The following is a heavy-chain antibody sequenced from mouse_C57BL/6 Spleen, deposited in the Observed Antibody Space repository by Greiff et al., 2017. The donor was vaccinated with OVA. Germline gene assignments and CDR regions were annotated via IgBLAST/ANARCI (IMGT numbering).Heavy chain of an antibody. V-gene: IGHV5-9*01. CDR3: ARTGTYFDY. CDR2: ISGGGGNT. D-gene: IGHD4-1*01. J-gene: IGHJ2*01. CDR1: GFTFSSYT. Sequence: EVQVVESGGGLVKPGGSLKLSCAASGFTFSSYTMSWVRQTPEKRLEWVATISGGGGNTYYPDSVKGRFTISRDNAKNTLYLQMSSLRSEDTALYYCARTGTYFDYWGQGTTLTVSS.